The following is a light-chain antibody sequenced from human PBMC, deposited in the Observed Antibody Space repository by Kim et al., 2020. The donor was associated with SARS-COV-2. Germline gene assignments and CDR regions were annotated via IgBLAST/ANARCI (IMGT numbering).Light chain of an antibody. CDR3: AAWDDSLNGHVV. V-gene: IGLV1-44*01. CDR1: SSNIGSNS. J-gene: IGLJ7*01. CDR2: DNN. Sequence: QSVLSQPPSASGTPGQRVTISCSGSSSNIGSNSVNWYQQLPGSAPKLLIYDNNERPSGVPDRFSGSKSGTSASLAISGLQSEDEAEYYCAAWDDSLNGHVVFGGGTQLTVL.